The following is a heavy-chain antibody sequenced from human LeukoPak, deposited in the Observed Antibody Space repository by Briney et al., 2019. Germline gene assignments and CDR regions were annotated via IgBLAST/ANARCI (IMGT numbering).Heavy chain of an antibody. CDR3: ARHLGYGSGSFDY. CDR1: GGSISSSGFY. V-gene: IGHV4-39*01. D-gene: IGHD3-10*01. CDR2: IYHSGNT. J-gene: IGHJ4*02. Sequence: PSETLSLTCTVSGGSISSSGFYWGWIRQPPGRGLEWIGSIYHSGNTYYNPSLRSRVTISVDTSKNQFSLKPSSVTAADTALYYCARHLGYGSGSFDYWGQGTLVTVSS.